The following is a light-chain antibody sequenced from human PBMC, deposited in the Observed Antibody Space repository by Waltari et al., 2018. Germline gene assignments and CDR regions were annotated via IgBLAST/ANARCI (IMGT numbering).Light chain of an antibody. V-gene: IGLV2-14*01. J-gene: IGLJ3*02. CDR1: SSDVGGYHY. CDR2: EVS. Sequence: QSALTQPASVSGSPGQSITISCIGTSSDVGGYHYVPWYQQHPGKVPKLMIYEVSNRPSGVSNRFTASRSGNTAALTISGLQAEDEADYYCSSYTSSNAWVFGGGTKLTVL. CDR3: SSYTSSNAWV.